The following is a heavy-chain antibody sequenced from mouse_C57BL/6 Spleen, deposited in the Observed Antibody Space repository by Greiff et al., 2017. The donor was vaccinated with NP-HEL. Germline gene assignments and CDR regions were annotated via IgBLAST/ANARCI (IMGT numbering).Heavy chain of an antibody. CDR1: GYTFTSYW. CDR3: ARYRDYSNPFAY. V-gene: IGHV1-55*01. J-gene: IGHJ3*01. Sequence: VQLQQPGAELVKPGASVKMSCKASGYTFTSYWITWVKQRPGQGLEWIGDIYPGSGSTDYNEKFKSKATLTVDTSSSTAYMQLSSLTSEDSAVYYCARYRDYSNPFAYWGQGTLVTVSA. CDR2: IYPGSGST. D-gene: IGHD2-5*01.